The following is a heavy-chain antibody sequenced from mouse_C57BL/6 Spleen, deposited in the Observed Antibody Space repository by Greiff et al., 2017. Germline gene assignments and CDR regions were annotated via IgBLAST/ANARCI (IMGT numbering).Heavy chain of an antibody. Sequence: VKLQQPGTELVKPGASVKLSCKASGYTFTSYWMHWVKQRPGQGLEWIGNINPSNGGTNYNEKFKSKATLTVDKSSSTAYMQLSSLTSEDSAVYYCAKITTVVAPYFDVWGTGTTVTVSS. CDR3: AKITTVVAPYFDV. V-gene: IGHV1-53*01. CDR2: INPSNGGT. CDR1: GYTFTSYW. J-gene: IGHJ1*03. D-gene: IGHD1-1*01.